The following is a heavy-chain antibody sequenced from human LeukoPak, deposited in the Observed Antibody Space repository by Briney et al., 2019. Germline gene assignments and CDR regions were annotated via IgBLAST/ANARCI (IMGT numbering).Heavy chain of an antibody. V-gene: IGHV3-23*01. J-gene: IGHJ6*03. Sequence: GGSLRLSCAASGFIFSNYAMTWVRQAPGKGREWVSYGGSGGSTYYADSVKGRFTVSRDNSKSTQYLQMNSLTAEDWAVYYCAKMRGKYYHSYYMDAWGKGTTVTVSS. CDR1: GFIFSNYA. CDR3: AKMRGKYYHSYYMDA. CDR2: GGSGGST.